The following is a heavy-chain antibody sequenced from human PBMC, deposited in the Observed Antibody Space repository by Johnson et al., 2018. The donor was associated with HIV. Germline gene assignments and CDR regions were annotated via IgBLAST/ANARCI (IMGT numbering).Heavy chain of an antibody. CDR2: ISYDGSNK. Sequence: QVQLVESGGGLVQPGGSLRLSCAASAFTFTTYIMHWVRQAPGKGLEWVAVISYDGSNKYYADSVKGRFTISRDNSKNTLYLQMNSLRAEDTAVYYCARVLADGWFSYDVFDVWGQGTLVIVSS. V-gene: IGHV3-30-3*01. CDR3: ARVLADGWFSYDVFDV. J-gene: IGHJ3*01. CDR1: AFTFTTYI. D-gene: IGHD6-19*01.